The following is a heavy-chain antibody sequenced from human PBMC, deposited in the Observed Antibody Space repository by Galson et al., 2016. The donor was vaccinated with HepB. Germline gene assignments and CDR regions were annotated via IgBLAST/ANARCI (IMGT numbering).Heavy chain of an antibody. CDR2: ISGYNGNT. CDR1: GYTLASYG. V-gene: IGHV1-18*01. J-gene: IGHJ4*02. CDR3: ARVRGYSSVWSEAAFDY. Sequence: SVKVSCKASGYTLASYGFSWVRQAPGQGLEWMGWISGYNGNTNYAQKLQGRVTMTTDTSTSTAYMDLRSLRSDDTAVYFCARVRGYSSVWSEAAFDYWGQGALVTGSS. D-gene: IGHD6-19*01.